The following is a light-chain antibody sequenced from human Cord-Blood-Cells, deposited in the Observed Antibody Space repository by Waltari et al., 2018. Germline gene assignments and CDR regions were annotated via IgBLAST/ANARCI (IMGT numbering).Light chain of an antibody. J-gene: IGKJ5*01. Sequence: IQMNQSPSSLSASVGDRVTITCRASQSISSYLNWYQQKPGKAPKLLIYAASSLQSGVPSRFSGSGSGTDFTLTISSLQPEDFATYYCQQSYSTPITFGQGTRLEIK. V-gene: IGKV1-39*01. CDR3: QQSYSTPIT. CDR2: AAS. CDR1: QSISSY.